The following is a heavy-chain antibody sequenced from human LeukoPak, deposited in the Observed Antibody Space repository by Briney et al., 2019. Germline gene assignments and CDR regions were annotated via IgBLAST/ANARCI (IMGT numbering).Heavy chain of an antibody. V-gene: IGHV1-69*04. J-gene: IGHJ4*02. CDR3: ARDNTVYCGGDCYSDY. Sequence: SVKVSCKASGGTFSRYAISWVRQAPGQGLEWMGRIIPILGIANYAQKFQGRVTITADKSTSTAYMELSSLRSEDTAVYYCARDNTVYCGGDCYSDYWGQGTLVTVSS. CDR1: GGTFSRYA. D-gene: IGHD2-21*02. CDR2: IIPILGIA.